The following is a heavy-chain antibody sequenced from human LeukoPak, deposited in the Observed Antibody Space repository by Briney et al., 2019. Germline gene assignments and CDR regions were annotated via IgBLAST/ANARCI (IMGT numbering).Heavy chain of an antibody. CDR2: IYHSGSV. V-gene: IGHV4-4*02. D-gene: IGHD2-8*02. Sequence: SETLSLTCAVSGASINSPKWWTWVRQPPGKGLEWIGEIYHSGSVNYNPSLQSRLAISLDKSQNQFSLRLTSVTAADTAVYYCVYVLAGGFDPWGQGTLVTVSS. J-gene: IGHJ5*02. CDR3: VYVLAGGFDP. CDR1: GASINSPKW.